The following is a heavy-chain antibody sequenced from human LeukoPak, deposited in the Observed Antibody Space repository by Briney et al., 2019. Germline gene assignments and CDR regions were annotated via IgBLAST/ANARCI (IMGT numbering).Heavy chain of an antibody. D-gene: IGHD3-22*01. CDR2: INPNSGGT. J-gene: IGHJ4*02. CDR3: ASEPDDSSGYEPLYFDY. CDR1: GYTFAGYY. Sequence: VASVKVSCKASGYTFAGYYMHWVRQAPGQGLEWMGWINPNSGGTNYAQKFQGRVTMTRDTSISTAYMELSRLRSDDTAVYYCASEPDDSSGYEPLYFDYWGQGTLVTVSS. V-gene: IGHV1-2*02.